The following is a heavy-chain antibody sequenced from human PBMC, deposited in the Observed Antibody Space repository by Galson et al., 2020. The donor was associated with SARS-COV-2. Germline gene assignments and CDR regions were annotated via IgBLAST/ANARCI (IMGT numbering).Heavy chain of an antibody. Sequence: GGSLRLSCATSGFKFDNYAMHWVRQAPGQGLEWVSGISWNGDVIGYAASVKGRFTISRDNAKRSLYLQMNSLRADDTALYYCAKDTELETDYYYRGMGVWGQGTTVTVSS. J-gene: IGHJ6*02. CDR1: GFKFDNYA. CDR2: ISWNGDVI. V-gene: IGHV3-9*01. D-gene: IGHD3-3*01. CDR3: AKDTELETDYYYRGMGV.